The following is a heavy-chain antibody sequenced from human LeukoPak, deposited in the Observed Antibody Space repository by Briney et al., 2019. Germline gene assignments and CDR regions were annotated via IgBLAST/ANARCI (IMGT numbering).Heavy chain of an antibody. CDR3: ANSGLNRFEY. Sequence: ASVKVSCKASGYTFTGYYMHWVRQAPGQGLEWMGWINPNSGGTNYAQKFQGRVTMTRDMSTSTVYMELSSLRAEDTAVYYCANSGLNRFEYWGQGALVTVSS. CDR1: GYTFTGYY. D-gene: IGHD2-15*01. CDR2: INPNSGGT. J-gene: IGHJ4*02. V-gene: IGHV1-2*02.